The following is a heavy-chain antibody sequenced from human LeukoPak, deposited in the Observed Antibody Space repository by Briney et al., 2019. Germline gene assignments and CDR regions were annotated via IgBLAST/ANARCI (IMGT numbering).Heavy chain of an antibody. CDR1: GFTFGDYA. D-gene: IGHD5-18*01. CDR2: ISSSGSTI. J-gene: IGHJ6*03. V-gene: IGHV3-48*03. Sequence: PGGSLRLSCTASGFTFGDYAMTWVRQAPGKGLEWVSYISSSGSTIYYADSVKGRFTISRDNAKNSLYLQMNSLRAEDTAVYYCARRGPSGYRYMDVWGKGTTVTVSS. CDR3: ARRGPSGYRYMDV.